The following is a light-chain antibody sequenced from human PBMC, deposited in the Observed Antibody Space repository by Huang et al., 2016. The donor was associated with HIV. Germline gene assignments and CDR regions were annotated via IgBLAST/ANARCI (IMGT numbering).Light chain of an antibody. J-gene: IGKJ2*01. CDR1: RTISTW. CDR2: KAS. CDR3: QQYNTYSYT. V-gene: IGKV1-5*03. Sequence: DIQMTQSPSTLSASVGDRVTITCRASRTISTWLAWYQQKPGRAPKLLIHKASTLESGVPSRFSGSGSGTEFTLTISRLQPDDYATYYCQQYNTYSYTFGQGTKLEIK.